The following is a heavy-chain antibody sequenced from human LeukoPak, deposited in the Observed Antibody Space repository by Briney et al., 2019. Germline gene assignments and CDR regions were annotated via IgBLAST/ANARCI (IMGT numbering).Heavy chain of an antibody. J-gene: IGHJ5*02. D-gene: IGHD2-2*01. CDR2: LSASGGTT. CDR3: AKLPREYCSSTSCPNWFDT. CDR1: VFSFSTYA. Sequence: PGGSLRLSCAASVFSFSTYAMTWVRQAPGTGLEGVSALSASGGTTYYAASVQGRFATSRDNSKNTLYLQMNSLRAEDTAVYYCAKLPREYCSSTSCPNWFDTWGQGTLVTVSS. V-gene: IGHV3-23*01.